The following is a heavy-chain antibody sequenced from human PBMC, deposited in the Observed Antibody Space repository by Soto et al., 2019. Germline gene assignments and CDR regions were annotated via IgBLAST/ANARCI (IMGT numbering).Heavy chain of an antibody. CDR3: ARDWGQSWFGP. D-gene: IGHD3-16*01. J-gene: IGHJ5*02. CDR1: GVTCRSYA. CDR2: SIPIFGTA. V-gene: IGHV1-69*13. Sequence: SVKVSCKASGVTCRSYAISWVRQAPGQGLEWRGGSIPIFGTANCAQKFLGRVTITAAESPSTAYIDLSRMTSQDTAVYYCARDWGQSWFGPWGQGTLVTLSS.